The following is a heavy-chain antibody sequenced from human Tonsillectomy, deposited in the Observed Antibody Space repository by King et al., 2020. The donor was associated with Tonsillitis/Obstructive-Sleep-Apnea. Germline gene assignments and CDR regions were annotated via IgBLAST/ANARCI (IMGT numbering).Heavy chain of an antibody. D-gene: IGHD1-20*01. J-gene: IGHJ6*02. CDR3: ARADNWNYHYYYGMDV. V-gene: IGHV1-18*01. CDR2: ISGYNGNT. CDR1: GYTFTNYG. Sequence: VQLVESGAEVKKPGASVKVSCKASGYTFTNYGIIWVRQATGQGLEWMGWISGYNGNTNYAQKLQDRLTMTTDTSTSTAYMELRSLRSDDTAVYYCARADNWNYHYYYGMDVWGQGTTVTVSS.